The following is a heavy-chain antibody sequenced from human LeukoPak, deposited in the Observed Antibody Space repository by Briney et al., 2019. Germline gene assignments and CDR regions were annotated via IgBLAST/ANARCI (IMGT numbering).Heavy chain of an antibody. CDR3: AKVRYDFWSGSALYYFDY. J-gene: IGHJ4*02. CDR2: ISGSGGST. CDR1: GFTFSSYA. D-gene: IGHD3-3*01. V-gene: IGHV3-23*01. Sequence: GGSLRLSCAASGFTFSSYAMSWVRQAPGKGLEWVSAISGSGGSTYYADSVKGRFTISRDNSKNTLYLQMNSLRAEDTAVYYCAKVRYDFWSGSALYYFDYWGQGTLVTVPS.